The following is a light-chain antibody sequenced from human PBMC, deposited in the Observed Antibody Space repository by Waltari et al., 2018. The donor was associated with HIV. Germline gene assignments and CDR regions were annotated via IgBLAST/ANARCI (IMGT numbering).Light chain of an antibody. CDR1: NFDVGAYAY. J-gene: IGLJ1*01. V-gene: IGLV2-14*01. CDR3: TSYTVTNTYV. CDR2: EVS. Sequence: QSALTQPASVSGSPGQSITLSCAGTNFDVGAYAYVSWFQQHPGKAPKLLISEVSARPPGVSERFSGSKSGNTASLTISGLQAEDEADYYCTSYTVTNTYVFGTGTKVAVL.